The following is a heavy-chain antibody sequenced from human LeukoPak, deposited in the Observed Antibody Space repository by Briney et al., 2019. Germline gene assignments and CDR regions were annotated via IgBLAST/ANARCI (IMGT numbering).Heavy chain of an antibody. D-gene: IGHD2-15*01. CDR2: IYYSGST. J-gene: IGHJ4*02. Sequence: TSETLSLTCTVSGGSISSSSYYWGWIRQPPGKGLEWIGSIYYSGSTYYNPSLKSRVTISVDTSKNQFSLKLSSVTAADTAVYYCARVLGYFDYWGQGTLVTVSS. CDR3: ARVLGYFDY. V-gene: IGHV4-39*01. CDR1: GGSISSSSYY.